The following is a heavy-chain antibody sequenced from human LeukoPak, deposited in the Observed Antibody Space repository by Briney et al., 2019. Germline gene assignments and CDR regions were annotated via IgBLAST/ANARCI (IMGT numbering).Heavy chain of an antibody. CDR1: GYTFTSYY. CDR2: INPSGGST. V-gene: IGHV1-46*01. CDR3: ARGGEMATVPHLYYFDD. Sequence: EASVKVSCKASGYTFTSYYMHWVRQAPGQGPEWMGIINPSGGSTTYAQKFQGRVTMTRDTSTTTVYMELSSLRSEDTAVYYCARGGEMATVPHLYYFDDWGQGTLVTVSS. D-gene: IGHD5-24*01. J-gene: IGHJ4*02.